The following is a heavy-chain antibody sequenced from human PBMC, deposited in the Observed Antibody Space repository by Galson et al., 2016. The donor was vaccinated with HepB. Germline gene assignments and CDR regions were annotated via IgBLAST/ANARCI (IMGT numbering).Heavy chain of an antibody. CDR2: ISAYNGDT. J-gene: IGHJ4*02. V-gene: IGHV1-18*01. Sequence: QSGAEVKKPGASVKVSCKASGYSFNKYGISWVRQAPGQGLEWMGWISAYNGDTKYTQNLQGRVTMTTDTSTSTAYLEVRRLKSDDTAVYYCARDRDWNLDFWGQGTLVTVSS. CDR1: GYSFNKYG. CDR3: ARDRDWNLDF. D-gene: IGHD1-1*01.